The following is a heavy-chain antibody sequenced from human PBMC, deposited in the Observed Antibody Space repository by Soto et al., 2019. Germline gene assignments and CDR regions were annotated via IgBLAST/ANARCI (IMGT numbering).Heavy chain of an antibody. CDR1: GFTFSGSA. Sequence: PGGSLRLSCAASGFTFSGSAMHWVRQASGKGLEWVSAISGSGGSTYYADSVKGRFTISRDNSKNTLCLQMNSLRAEDTAVYYCAKDYYYDSSGYYFLFDYWGQGTLVTVSS. D-gene: IGHD3-22*01. J-gene: IGHJ4*02. CDR3: AKDYYYDSSGYYFLFDY. V-gene: IGHV3-23*01. CDR2: ISGSGGST.